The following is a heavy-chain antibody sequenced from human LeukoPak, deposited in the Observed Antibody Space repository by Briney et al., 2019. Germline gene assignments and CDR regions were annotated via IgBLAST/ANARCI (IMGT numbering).Heavy chain of an antibody. V-gene: IGHV1-58*01. CDR3: ARADSADYYDSGGSIDY. CDR1: GFTFTSSA. CDR2: IVVGSGNT. Sequence: SVKVSCKASGFTFTSSAVQWVRQARGQRLEWIGWIVVGSGNTNYAQKFQGRVTMTTDTSTTTIYMELSSLRSDDMAVYYCARADSADYYDSGGSIDYWGQGTLVTVSS. D-gene: IGHD3-22*01. J-gene: IGHJ4*02.